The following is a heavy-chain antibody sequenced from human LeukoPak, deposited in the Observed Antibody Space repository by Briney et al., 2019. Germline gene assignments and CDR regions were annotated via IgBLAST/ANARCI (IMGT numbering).Heavy chain of an antibody. CDR1: GGSFSGYY. Sequence: SETLSLTCAVYGGSFSGYYWSLIRQPPGKGLEWIGEINHSGSTNYNPSLKSRVTISVDTSKNQFSLKLSSVTAADTAVYYCARHGRGSWTAAEFFHHWGQGTLVAVSS. J-gene: IGHJ1*01. D-gene: IGHD1-26*01. CDR3: ARHGRGSWTAAEFFHH. V-gene: IGHV4-34*01. CDR2: INHSGST.